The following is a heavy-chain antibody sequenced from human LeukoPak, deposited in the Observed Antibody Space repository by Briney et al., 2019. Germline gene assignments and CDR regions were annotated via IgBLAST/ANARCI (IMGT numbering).Heavy chain of an antibody. Sequence: GGSLRLSCAASEFTFSSYAMHWVRQAPGKGLEWVAVISYDGSNKYYADSVKGRFTISRDNSKNTLYLQMNSLRAEDTAVYYCAKGAATAMGTSSESWGQGTLVTVSS. CDR3: AKGAATAMGTSSES. D-gene: IGHD5-18*01. V-gene: IGHV3-30*04. J-gene: IGHJ5*02. CDR2: ISYDGSNK. CDR1: EFTFSSYA.